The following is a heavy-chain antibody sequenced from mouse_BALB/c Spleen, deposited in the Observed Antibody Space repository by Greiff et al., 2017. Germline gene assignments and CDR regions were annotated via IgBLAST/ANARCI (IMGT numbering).Heavy chain of an antibody. J-gene: IGHJ3*01. Sequence: EVNVVESGPSLVKPSQTLSLTCSVTGDSITSGYWNWIRKFPGNKLEYMGYISYSGSTYYNPSLKSRISITRDTSKNQYYLQLNSVTTEDTATYYCARGGAARATLFAYWGQGTLVTVSA. CDR3: ARGGAARATLFAY. V-gene: IGHV3-8*02. CDR1: GDSITSGY. CDR2: ISYSGST. D-gene: IGHD3-1*01.